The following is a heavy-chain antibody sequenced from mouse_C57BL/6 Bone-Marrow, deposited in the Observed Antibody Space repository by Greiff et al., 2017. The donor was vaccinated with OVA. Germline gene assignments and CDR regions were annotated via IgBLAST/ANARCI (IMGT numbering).Heavy chain of an antibody. D-gene: IGHD1-1*01. CDR2: INPNNGGT. CDR3: ARGYYGSSWRFAY. J-gene: IGHJ3*01. CDR1: GYTFTDYY. V-gene: IGHV1-26*01. Sequence: EVKLQQSGPELVKPGASVKISCKASGYTFTDYYMNWVKQSHGKSLEWIGDINPNNGGTSYNQKFKGKATLTVDKSSSTAYMELRSLTSEDSAVYYCARGYYGSSWRFAYWGQGTLVTVSA.